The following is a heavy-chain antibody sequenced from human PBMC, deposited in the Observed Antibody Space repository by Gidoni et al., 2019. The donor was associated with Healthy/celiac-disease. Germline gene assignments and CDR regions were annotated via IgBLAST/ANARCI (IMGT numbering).Heavy chain of an antibody. CDR2: IWYDGSNK. V-gene: IGHV3-33*01. Sequence: QVQLVESGGGVVQPGRSLRLSCAASGCPFSSYGMHWVRQAPGKGLEWVAVIWYDGSNKYYADSVKGRFTISRDNSKNTLYLQMNSLRAEDTAVYYCARGEYYDRYYGMDVWGQGTTVTVSS. CDR3: ARGEYYDRYYGMDV. CDR1: GCPFSSYG. J-gene: IGHJ6*02.